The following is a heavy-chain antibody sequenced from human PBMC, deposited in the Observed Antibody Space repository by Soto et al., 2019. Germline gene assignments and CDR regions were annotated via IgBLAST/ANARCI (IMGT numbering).Heavy chain of an antibody. CDR3: AADPYSSGLFFDI. V-gene: IGHV1-58*01. J-gene: IGHJ3*02. CDR2: IVVGSGNT. Sequence: PVKVSCKAAGYSFTSSAVQWVRQARGQRLEWIGWIVVGSGNTNYAQKFQERVTITRDMSTSTAYMELSSLRSEDTAVYYCAADPYSSGLFFDIWGQGTMVTVSS. CDR1: GYSFTSSA. D-gene: IGHD6-19*01.